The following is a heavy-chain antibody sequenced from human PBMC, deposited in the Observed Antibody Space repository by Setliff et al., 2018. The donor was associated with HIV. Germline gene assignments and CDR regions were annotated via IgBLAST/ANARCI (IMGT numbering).Heavy chain of an antibody. Sequence: ASVKVSCKASGYSFSNYAMHWVRQAPGQSLEWMGWVNAGNGNTKYSQKFQGRVTITRDTSASTAYMELSSLRSEDTAVYYCARDQALEMATKWGQGTLVTVSS. D-gene: IGHD5-12*01. J-gene: IGHJ4*02. CDR2: VNAGNGNT. CDR1: GYSFSNYA. CDR3: ARDQALEMATK. V-gene: IGHV1-3*01.